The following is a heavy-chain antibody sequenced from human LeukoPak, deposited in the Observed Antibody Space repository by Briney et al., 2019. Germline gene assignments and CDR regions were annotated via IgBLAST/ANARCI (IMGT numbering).Heavy chain of an antibody. CDR1: GFTFSDYY. Sequence: GSLRLSCAASGFTFSDYYMSWIRQPPGKGLEWIGEINHSGSTNYNPSLKSRVTISIDTSKNQFSLKLNSVTAADTAVYYCRQNYMDVWGKGTTVTVSS. CDR2: INHSGST. CDR3: RQNYMDV. V-gene: IGHV4-34*08. J-gene: IGHJ6*03.